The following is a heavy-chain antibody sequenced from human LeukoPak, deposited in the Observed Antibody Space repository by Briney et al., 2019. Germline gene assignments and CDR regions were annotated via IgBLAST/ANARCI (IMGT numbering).Heavy chain of an antibody. V-gene: IGHV4-39*07. CDR1: GGSISSSSYY. Sequence: PSETLSLTCTVSGGSISSSSYYWGWIRQPPGKGLEWIGSIYYSGSTYYNPSLKSRVTISVDTSKNQFSLKLSSVTAADTAVYYCASGKDDIVVAPDYWGQGTLVTVSS. J-gene: IGHJ4*02. CDR2: IYYSGST. CDR3: ASGKDDIVVAPDY. D-gene: IGHD2-15*01.